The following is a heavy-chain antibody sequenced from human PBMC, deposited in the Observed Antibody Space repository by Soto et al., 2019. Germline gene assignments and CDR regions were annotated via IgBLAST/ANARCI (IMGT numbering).Heavy chain of an antibody. J-gene: IGHJ4*02. CDR1: GFTFSSYG. V-gene: IGHV3-30*18. CDR2: ISHDGSNK. D-gene: IGHD6-19*01. CDR3: AKDRDVGYSSGLFDY. Sequence: QVQLVESGGGVVQPGRSLRLSCAASGFTFSSYGMHWVRQAPGKGLEWVAVISHDGSNKYYADSVKGRFTISRDNSKNTLYLQMNSLRAEDTALYYCAKDRDVGYSSGLFDYWGQGTLVTVSS.